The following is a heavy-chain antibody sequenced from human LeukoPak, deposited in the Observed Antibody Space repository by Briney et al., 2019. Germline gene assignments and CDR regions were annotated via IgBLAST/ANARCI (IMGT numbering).Heavy chain of an antibody. CDR3: ASPLRDSSGYPDAFDI. CDR1: GFTFRSCE. D-gene: IGHD3-22*01. V-gene: IGHV3-33*08. J-gene: IGHJ3*02. Sequence: PGGSLRLSCTASGFTFRSCEMNWVRQAPGKGLEWVAVIWYGGSNKYYADSVKGRFTISRDNSKNTLYLQMNSLRAEDTAVYYCASPLRDSSGYPDAFDIWCQGKMVTVSS. CDR2: IWYGGSNK.